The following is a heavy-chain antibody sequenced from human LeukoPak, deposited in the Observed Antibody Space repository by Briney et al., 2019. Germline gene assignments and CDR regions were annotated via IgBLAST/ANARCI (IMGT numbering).Heavy chain of an antibody. J-gene: IGHJ6*03. D-gene: IGHD3-16*01. CDR3: ARRGTNYYYYMDV. CDR1: GYSISSGYY. CDR2: IYHSGST. Sequence: PSETLSLTCAVSGYSISSGYYWGWIRQPPGKGLEWIGSIYHSGSTYYNPSLKSRVTISVDTSKNQFSLKLSSVTAADTAVYYCARRGTNYYYYMDVWGKGTTLTVSS. V-gene: IGHV4-38-2*01.